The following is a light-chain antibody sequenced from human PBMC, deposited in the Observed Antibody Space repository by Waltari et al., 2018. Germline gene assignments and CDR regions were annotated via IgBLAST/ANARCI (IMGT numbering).Light chain of an antibody. J-gene: IGLJ2*01. Sequence: SSELTQDPAVSVALGQTVRITCQGDSLRSYYASWYQQKQGQAPVLVIYGKNNRPPGIPDRFSGSSSGNTASLTITGAQAEDEADYYCNSRDSSGNRVLFGGGTKLTVL. CDR1: SLRSYY. V-gene: IGLV3-19*01. CDR3: NSRDSSGNRVL. CDR2: GKN.